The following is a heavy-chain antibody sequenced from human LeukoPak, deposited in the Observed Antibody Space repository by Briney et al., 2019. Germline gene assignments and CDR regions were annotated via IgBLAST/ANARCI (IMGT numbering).Heavy chain of an antibody. D-gene: IGHD3-3*01. CDR3: ARDSTSYYDFWSGVPGPISI. CDR2: IYHSGST. Sequence: SETLSLTCTVSGGSISCGGYYWSWIRQPPGKGLEWIGYIYHSGSTYYNPSLKSRVTISVDRSKNQFSLKLSSVTAADTAVYYCARDSTSYYDFWSGVPGPISIWGQGTMVTVSS. CDR1: GGSISCGGYY. J-gene: IGHJ3*02. V-gene: IGHV4-30-2*01.